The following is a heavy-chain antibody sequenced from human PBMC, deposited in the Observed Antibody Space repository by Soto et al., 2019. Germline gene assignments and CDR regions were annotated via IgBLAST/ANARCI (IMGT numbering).Heavy chain of an antibody. Sequence: EVPLVESGGGLVQPGGSLRLSCAASGFTFSNYDMNWVRQAPGKGLEWVSYISSSDSSIYYADSVKGRFTISRDNXKNSLYLQMNSLRDEDTAVYYCARVSSGWWWAFDVWGQGTMVTVSS. CDR1: GFTFSNYD. CDR3: ARVSSGWWWAFDV. D-gene: IGHD6-19*01. V-gene: IGHV3-48*02. CDR2: ISSSDSSI. J-gene: IGHJ3*01.